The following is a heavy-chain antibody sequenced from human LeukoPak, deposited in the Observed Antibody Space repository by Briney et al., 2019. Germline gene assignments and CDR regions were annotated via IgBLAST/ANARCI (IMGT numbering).Heavy chain of an antibody. Sequence: KSSQTLSLTCTVSGDSISSGGYYWSWIRQHPGKGLEWIGYIYYSGSTYYNPSLKSRVTISVDTSKNQFSLKLSSVTAADTAVYYCAAQDVNWFDPWGQGTLVTVSS. V-gene: IGHV4-31*03. CDR3: AAQDVNWFDP. CDR2: IYYSGST. J-gene: IGHJ5*02. D-gene: IGHD2-15*01. CDR1: GDSISSGGYY.